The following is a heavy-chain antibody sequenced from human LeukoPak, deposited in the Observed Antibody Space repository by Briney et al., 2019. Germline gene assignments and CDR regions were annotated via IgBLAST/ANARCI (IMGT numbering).Heavy chain of an antibody. D-gene: IGHD2-2*01. CDR3: ARRGRYCSSTSCVVDV. CDR1: GGSFSGYY. J-gene: IGHJ6*02. V-gene: IGHV4-34*01. Sequence: SETLSLTCAVYGGSFSGYYSSWIRQPPGKGLEWIGEINHSGSTNYNPSLKSRVTISVDTSKNQFSLKLSSVTAADTAVYYCARRGRYCSSTSCVVDVWGQGTTVTVSS. CDR2: INHSGST.